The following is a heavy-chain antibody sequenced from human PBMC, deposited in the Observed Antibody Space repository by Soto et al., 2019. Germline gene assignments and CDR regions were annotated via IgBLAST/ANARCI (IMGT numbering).Heavy chain of an antibody. V-gene: IGHV4-39*02. D-gene: IGHD6-19*01. J-gene: IGHJ5*02. CDR3: ARERLAVAGKGGWFDP. CDR1: GASIISNSYY. Sequence: PSETLSLTCTVSGASIISNSYYWGWIRQPPGKGLEWIGSINYSGSTYYNPSLKSRVTISADTSKNQFSLKLRSVTAADTAVYYCARERLAVAGKGGWFDPWGQETLVTVSS. CDR2: INYSGST.